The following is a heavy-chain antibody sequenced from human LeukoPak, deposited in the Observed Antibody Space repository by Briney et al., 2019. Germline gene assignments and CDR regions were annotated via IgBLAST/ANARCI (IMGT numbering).Heavy chain of an antibody. Sequence: PSETLSLTCTVSGASISSSNYYWSWIRQPAGKGLEWIGRIYTSGSTNYNPSLKSRVTISEDTSKNQVSLKLSSVTAADTAVYYCARAGDYYDSSGHGGLFDPWGQGTLVTVSS. CDR3: ARAGDYYDSSGHGGLFDP. CDR2: IYTSGST. CDR1: GASISSSNYY. V-gene: IGHV4-61*02. J-gene: IGHJ5*02. D-gene: IGHD3-22*01.